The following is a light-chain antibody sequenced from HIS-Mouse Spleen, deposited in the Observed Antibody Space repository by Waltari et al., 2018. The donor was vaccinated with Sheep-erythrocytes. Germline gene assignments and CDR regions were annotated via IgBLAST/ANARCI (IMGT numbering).Light chain of an antibody. Sequence: SALTQPASVSGSPGQSITISCTGTSSDVGSYNLVSWYQQHPGKAPKLMIYEGSKRPSGVSNRFSGSKYGNTASLTISGLQAEDEADYYCCSYAGSSTPWVFGGGTKLTVL. CDR1: SSDVGSYNL. J-gene: IGLJ3*02. V-gene: IGLV2-23*01. CDR2: EGS. CDR3: CSYAGSSTPWV.